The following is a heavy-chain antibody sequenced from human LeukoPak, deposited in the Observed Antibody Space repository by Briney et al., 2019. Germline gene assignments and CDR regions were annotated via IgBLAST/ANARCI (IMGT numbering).Heavy chain of an antibody. CDR2: IIPIFGTA. CDR1: GGTFSSYA. D-gene: IGHD4-11*01. CDR3: ANIDSNSRGFDY. J-gene: IGHJ4*02. Sequence: ASVKVSCKASGGTFSSYAISWVRQAPGQGLEWMGGIIPIFGTANYAQKFQGRVTITADESTSTAYMELRSLRSDDTAVYYCANIDSNSRGFDYWGQGTLVTVSS. V-gene: IGHV1-69*13.